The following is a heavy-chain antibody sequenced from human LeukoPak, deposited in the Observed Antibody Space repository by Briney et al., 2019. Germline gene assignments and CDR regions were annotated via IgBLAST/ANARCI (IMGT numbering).Heavy chain of an antibody. CDR3: AKERPLGGSYYVYFDY. D-gene: IGHD1-26*01. V-gene: IGHV3-23*01. Sequence: TGGSLRLSCAASGFTFSSSAMSWVRQAPGKGLGWVSSISGSGSGGSTYYADSVKGRFTISRDNSKNTLYLQMNSLRAEDTAVYYCAKERPLGGSYYVYFDYWGQGTLVTVSS. CDR1: GFTFSSSA. J-gene: IGHJ4*02. CDR2: ISGSGSGGST.